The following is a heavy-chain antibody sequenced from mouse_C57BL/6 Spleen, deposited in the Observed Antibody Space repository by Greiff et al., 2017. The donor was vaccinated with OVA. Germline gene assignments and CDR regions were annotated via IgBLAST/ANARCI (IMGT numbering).Heavy chain of an antibody. V-gene: IGHV2-6*01. Sequence: VMLVESGPGLVAPSQSLSISCTVSGFSLTSYGVDWVRQSPGQGLEWLGVIWGVGSTNYNSALKSRLSISKDNSKSQVFLKMNSLQTDDTAMYYCATLEGAFAYWGQGTLVTVSA. CDR1: GFSLTSYG. J-gene: IGHJ3*01. CDR2: IWGVGST. CDR3: ATLEGAFAY.